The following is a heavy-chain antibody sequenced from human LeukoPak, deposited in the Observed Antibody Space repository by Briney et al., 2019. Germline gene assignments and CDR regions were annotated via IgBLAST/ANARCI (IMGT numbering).Heavy chain of an antibody. J-gene: IGHJ5*02. CDR2: ISAYNGNT. V-gene: IGHV1-18*01. CDR1: GYTFTSYG. CDR3: ARVRRIAARGKGNWSDP. Sequence: ASVKVSCKASGYTFTSYGISWVRQAPGQGLEWMGWISAYNGNTNYAQKLQGRVTMTTDTSTSTAYMELRSLRSDDTAVYYCARVRRIAARGKGNWSDPWGQGTLVTVSS. D-gene: IGHD6-6*01.